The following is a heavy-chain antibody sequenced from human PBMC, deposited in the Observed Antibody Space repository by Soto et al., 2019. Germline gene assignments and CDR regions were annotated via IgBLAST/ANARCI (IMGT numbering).Heavy chain of an antibody. CDR1: GGSISNYY. Sequence: SETLSLTCNVSGGSISNYYWGWIRQPPGKGLEWIGHIYYNGTTTYNPSLKSRVTISVDTSKNQFSLKLTSMTAADTAVYYCARHQGRSAATIPDYWGQGTLVTVSS. CDR3: ARHQGRSAATIPDY. CDR2: IYYNGTT. V-gene: IGHV4-59*08. J-gene: IGHJ4*02. D-gene: IGHD5-12*01.